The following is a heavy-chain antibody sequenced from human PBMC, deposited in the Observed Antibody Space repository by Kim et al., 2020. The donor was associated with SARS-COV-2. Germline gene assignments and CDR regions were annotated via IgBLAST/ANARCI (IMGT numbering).Heavy chain of an antibody. V-gene: IGHV4-39*01. J-gene: IGHJ4*02. D-gene: IGHD6-19*01. CDR2: IYHSGST. CDR1: GGSISSSTYYY. CDR3: ARQIAGIVVEGIN. Sequence: SETLSLTCTVSGGSISSSTYYYWGWIRQPPGNWLEWIGNIYHSGSTFYNPSLKSRVSISVDTSKNQFSLKLSSVTAADTAVYYCARQIAGIVVEGINWGQGSLVTVSS.